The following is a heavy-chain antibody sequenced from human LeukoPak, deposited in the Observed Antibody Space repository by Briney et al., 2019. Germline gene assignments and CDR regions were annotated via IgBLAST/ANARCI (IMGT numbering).Heavy chain of an antibody. V-gene: IGHV3-30*03. CDR1: GFTFSSYG. J-gene: IGHJ4*02. CDR2: ISYDGSNK. Sequence: GGSLRLSCAASGFTFSSYGMHWVRQAPGKGLEWVAAISYDGSNKFYADSVKGRFTISRDNAKNSLYLQMNSLRDEDTAVYYCAAYYDSSGYYSDYWGQGTLVTVSS. D-gene: IGHD3-22*01. CDR3: AAYYDSSGYYSDY.